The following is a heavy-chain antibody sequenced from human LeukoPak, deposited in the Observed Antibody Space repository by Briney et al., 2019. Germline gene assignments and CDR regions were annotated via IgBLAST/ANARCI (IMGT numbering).Heavy chain of an antibody. Sequence: GGSLRLSCAASGFTFTNYNMNWVRQAPGKGLEWVSSITSSSSYIYYADSVKGRFTISRDNAKNSPYLQMNGLRAEDTAVYYCARGRLDAGSFDYWGQGTLVTVSS. D-gene: IGHD3-10*01. CDR1: GFTFTNYN. CDR2: ITSSSSYI. J-gene: IGHJ4*02. CDR3: ARGRLDAGSFDY. V-gene: IGHV3-21*01.